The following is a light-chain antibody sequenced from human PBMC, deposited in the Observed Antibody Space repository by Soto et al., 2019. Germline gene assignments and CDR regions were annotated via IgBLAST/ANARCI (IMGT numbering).Light chain of an antibody. V-gene: IGKV3-15*01. CDR1: QSVSSN. CDR2: RAS. Sequence: EIVMTQSPATLSVSPGERATLSCRASQSVSSNLAWYQQKPGQAPRLLIYRASTRATGIPARFSGSGSGTEFTLTISSLQSEDFAVYYCQQYGSSPSYTFGQGTKLEIK. J-gene: IGKJ2*01. CDR3: QQYGSSPSYT.